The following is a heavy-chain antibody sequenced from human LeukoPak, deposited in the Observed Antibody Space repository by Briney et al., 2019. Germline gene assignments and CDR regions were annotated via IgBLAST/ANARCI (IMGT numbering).Heavy chain of an antibody. D-gene: IGHD3-10*01. J-gene: IGHJ6*02. CDR1: GFTFSSYW. V-gene: IGHV3-7*05. CDR3: AKVHDSGNYYYGMDV. CDR2: IKQDGSEK. Sequence: PGGSLRLSCAASGFTFSSYWMNWVRQAPGKGLEWVANIKQDGSEKYYVDSVKGRFTISRDNAKNSLYLQMYSLRAEDTAVYYCAKVHDSGNYYYGMDVWGQGTTVTVSS.